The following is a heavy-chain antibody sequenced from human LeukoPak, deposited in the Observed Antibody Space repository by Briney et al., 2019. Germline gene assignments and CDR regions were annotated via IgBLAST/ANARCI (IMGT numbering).Heavy chain of an antibody. CDR2: ISSSGSTI. J-gene: IGHJ3*02. CDR3: AKDGITMVRGVHGAFDI. D-gene: IGHD3-10*01. V-gene: IGHV3-11*04. Sequence: PGGSLRLSCAASGFTFSDYYMSWIRQAPGKGLEWVSYISSSGSTIYYADSVKGRFTISRDNAKNSLYLQMNSLRAEDTAVYYCAKDGITMVRGVHGAFDIWGQGTMVTVSS. CDR1: GFTFSDYY.